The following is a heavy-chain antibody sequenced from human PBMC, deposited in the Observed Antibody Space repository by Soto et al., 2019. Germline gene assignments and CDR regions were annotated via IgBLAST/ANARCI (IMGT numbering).Heavy chain of an antibody. V-gene: IGHV1-45*02. CDR2: ITPFNGNT. CDR1: GYTFTYRY. J-gene: IGHJ6*02. Sequence: SVKVSCKASGYTFTYRYLHWVRQAPGQALEWMGWITPFNGNTNYTQKFQDRVTITRDRSMSTAYMELSSLRSEDTAMYYCARQGNYYYGMDVWGQGTTVTVSS. CDR3: ARQGNYYYGMDV.